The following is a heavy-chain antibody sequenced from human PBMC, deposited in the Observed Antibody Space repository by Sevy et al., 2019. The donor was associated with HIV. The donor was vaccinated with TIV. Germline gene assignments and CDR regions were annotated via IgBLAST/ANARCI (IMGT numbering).Heavy chain of an antibody. Sequence: GRSLRLSCAASGFTFSSYWMSWLRQAPGKGLEWVANIKQDRSEKYDVDSVKGRFTISRDNAKNSLYLQMNSLRAEDTALYYCARDGNYICWYDYYGMDVWGQGTMVTVSS. D-gene: IGHD1-26*01. CDR3: ARDGNYICWYDYYGMDV. CDR2: IKQDRSEK. CDR1: GFTFSSYW. V-gene: IGHV3-7*03. J-gene: IGHJ6*02.